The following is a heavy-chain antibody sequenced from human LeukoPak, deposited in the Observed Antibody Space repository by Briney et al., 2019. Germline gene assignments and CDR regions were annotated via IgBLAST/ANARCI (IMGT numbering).Heavy chain of an antibody. CDR3: ARDRYCSGGSCYKDPLDY. D-gene: IGHD2-15*01. Sequence: PGGSLRLSCAASGFTFSNFGMHWLRQAPGKGLEWVACIKQDGSEKYYVDSVKGRFTISRDNAKNSLYLQMNSLRAEDTAVYLCARDRYCSGGSCYKDPLDYWGRGTLVTVSS. CDR1: GFTFSNFG. V-gene: IGHV3-7*04. CDR2: IKQDGSEK. J-gene: IGHJ4*02.